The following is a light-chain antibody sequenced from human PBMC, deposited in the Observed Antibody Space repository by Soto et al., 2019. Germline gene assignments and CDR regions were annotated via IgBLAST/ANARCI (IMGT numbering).Light chain of an antibody. CDR1: QGISSY. CDR3: HHLNSYPLT. V-gene: IGKV1-9*01. Sequence: DIQLTQSPSFLSASVGDRVTITCRASQGISSYLAWFQQKPGQAPKVLIYAASILQGGVPSRFSGSGSGPEFPLTISNLQPEYFATYYCHHLNSYPLTFGGGTKVEIK. J-gene: IGKJ4*01. CDR2: AAS.